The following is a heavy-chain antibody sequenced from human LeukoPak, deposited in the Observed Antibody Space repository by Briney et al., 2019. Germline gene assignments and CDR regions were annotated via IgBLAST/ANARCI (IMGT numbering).Heavy chain of an antibody. CDR3: ARPVGYYSYFDY. CDR1: GFTFSSYA. Sequence: GGSLRLSCAASGFTFSSYAMHWVRQAPGKGLEWVAVISYDGSNKYYADSVKGRFTISRDNSKNTLYLQMNSLRAEYTAVYYCARPVGYYSYFDYWGQGTLVTVSS. CDR2: ISYDGSNK. V-gene: IGHV3-30-3*01. D-gene: IGHD3-22*01. J-gene: IGHJ4*02.